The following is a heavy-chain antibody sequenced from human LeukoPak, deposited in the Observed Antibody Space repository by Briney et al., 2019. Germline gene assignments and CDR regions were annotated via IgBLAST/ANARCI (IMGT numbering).Heavy chain of an antibody. Sequence: SETLSLTCTVSGGSLIPYYWSWIRQPPEKGLEWIGYISYSGSTNYNPSLKSRITISVDTSKNQFSLRLSSVTAADTAVYYCARRKTSDYYGIDVWGQGTTVTVSS. J-gene: IGHJ6*02. CDR1: GGSLIPYY. CDR3: ARRKTSDYYGIDV. CDR2: ISYSGST. V-gene: IGHV4-59*01.